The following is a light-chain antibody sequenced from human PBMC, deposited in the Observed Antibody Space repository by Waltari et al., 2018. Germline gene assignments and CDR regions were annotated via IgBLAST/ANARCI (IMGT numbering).Light chain of an antibody. CDR2: DVS. J-gene: IGLJ3*02. CDR1: RSDVGSYNS. Sequence: QSALTQPASVSGSPGQSITISCTGTRSDVGSYNSLSWYQDHPGQGPKVIIYDVSDRPSGVSARFSGSKSGNTASLTISGLQAEDEADYYCSSQSSDNVVLFGGGTKVTVL. V-gene: IGLV2-14*03. CDR3: SSQSSDNVVL.